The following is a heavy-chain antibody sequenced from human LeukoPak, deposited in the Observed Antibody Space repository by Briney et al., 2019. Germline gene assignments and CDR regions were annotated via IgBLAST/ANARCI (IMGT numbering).Heavy chain of an antibody. CDR1: IGSISSSKW. V-gene: IGHV4-4*02. CDR2: IYLYGTT. D-gene: IGHD1/OR15-1a*01. Sequence: SEILSLTCSVSIGSISSSKWWSWVRQSPVKGLEWIGEIYLYGTTNYNPSFTSRVTMSVDRSRNQFSLKLTSVTAANTAVYYCARQKWEQQGRDYYFNGWTSGAQGPRSSSP. J-gene: IGHJ6*02. CDR3: ARQKWEQQGRDYYFNGWTS.